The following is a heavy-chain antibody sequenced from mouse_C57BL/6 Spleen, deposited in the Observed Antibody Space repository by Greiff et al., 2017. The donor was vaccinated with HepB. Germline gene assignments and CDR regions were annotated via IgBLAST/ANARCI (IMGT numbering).Heavy chain of an antibody. CDR2: ISSGGDYI. Sequence: EVQLVESGEGLVKPGGSLKLSCAASGFTFSSYAMSWVRQTPEKRLEWVAYISSGGDYIYYADTVKGRFTIYRDNARNTLYLQMSSLKSEDTAMYYCTRAYDYALDYYAMDYWGQGTSVTVSS. CDR1: GFTFSSYA. D-gene: IGHD2-4*01. CDR3: TRAYDYALDYYAMDY. V-gene: IGHV5-9-1*02. J-gene: IGHJ4*01.